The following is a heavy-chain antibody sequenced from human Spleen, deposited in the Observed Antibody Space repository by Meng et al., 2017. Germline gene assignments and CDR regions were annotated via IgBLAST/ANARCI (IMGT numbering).Heavy chain of an antibody. CDR3: ARDRWSRVGAPGWFDP. CDR2: IYTSGST. Sequence: GSLKISCTVSGGSISSYYWSWIRQPAGKGLEWIGRIYTSGSTNYNPSLKSRVTMSVDTSKNQFSLKLSSVTAADTAVYYCARDRWSRVGAPGWFDPWGQGTLVTVSS. V-gene: IGHV4-4*07. J-gene: IGHJ5*02. D-gene: IGHD1-26*01. CDR1: GGSISSYY.